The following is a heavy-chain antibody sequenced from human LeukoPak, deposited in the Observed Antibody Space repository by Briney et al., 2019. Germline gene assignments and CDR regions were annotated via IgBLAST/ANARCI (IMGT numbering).Heavy chain of an antibody. V-gene: IGHV3-15*01. Sequence: GGSLRLSCASSGFTFSNAWMSWVRQAPGKGLEWAGRFKSKTNGGTTDYAAPVKGRFTISRDNAKNSLYLQMNSLRAEDTAVYYCARDENSSGYYSLGYWGQGTLVTVSS. CDR2: FKSKTNGGTT. CDR1: GFTFSNAW. D-gene: IGHD3-22*01. CDR3: ARDENSSGYYSLGY. J-gene: IGHJ4*02.